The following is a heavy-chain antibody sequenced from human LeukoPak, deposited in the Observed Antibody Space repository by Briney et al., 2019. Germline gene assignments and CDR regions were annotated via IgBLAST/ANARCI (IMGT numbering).Heavy chain of an antibody. Sequence: GGSLRLSCAASGFTFSNYAMSWVRQAPGKGLEWVSTFSFNGVTTYYADSAKGRFTISRDNSKNTVYLQMNNLRAEDTAVYYCAKGGYSSGRYFYYYMDVWGEGNTVTVSS. CDR3: AKGGYSSGRYFYYYMDV. CDR1: GFTFSNYA. CDR2: FSFNGVTT. J-gene: IGHJ6*03. V-gene: IGHV3-23*01. D-gene: IGHD5-18*01.